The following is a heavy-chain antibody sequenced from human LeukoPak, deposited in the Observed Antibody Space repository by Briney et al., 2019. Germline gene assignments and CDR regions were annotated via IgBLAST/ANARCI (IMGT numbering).Heavy chain of an antibody. D-gene: IGHD3-10*01. CDR2: ISYDGNHI. Sequence: GGSLRLSCAASGFVFRSYPMQWVRQAPGKGLEWVTIISYDGNHIFYADSVKGRFTISRDNSRNTLYLQMNSLRAEDTAVYYCAKDFGGAGSYYCPFDYWGQGTLVTVSS. V-gene: IGHV3-30*04. CDR3: AKDFGGAGSYYCPFDY. CDR1: GFVFRSYP. J-gene: IGHJ4*02.